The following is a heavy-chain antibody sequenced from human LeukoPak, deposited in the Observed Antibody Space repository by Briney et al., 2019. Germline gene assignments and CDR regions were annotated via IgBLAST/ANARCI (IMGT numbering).Heavy chain of an antibody. CDR2: INHSGGT. J-gene: IGHJ4*02. Sequence: SETLSLTCAVYGGSFSGYYWSWIRQPPGKGLEWIGEINHSGGTNYNPSLKSRVTISVDTSKNQFSLKLSSVTAADAAVYYCARLARVNLDYWGQGTLFTVSS. CDR1: GGSFSGYY. CDR3: ARLARVNLDY. V-gene: IGHV4-34*01. D-gene: IGHD3-22*01.